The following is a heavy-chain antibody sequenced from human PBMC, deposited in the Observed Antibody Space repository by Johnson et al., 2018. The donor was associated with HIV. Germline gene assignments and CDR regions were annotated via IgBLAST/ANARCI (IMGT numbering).Heavy chain of an antibody. CDR1: RFTLSNYG. J-gene: IGHJ3*02. Sequence: QVQLVESGGGVVQPGGSLRLPCVASRFTLSNYGMHWVRQAPGKGLEWVAFIRYDGGNKYYSDSVKGRFTISRDNSKNTLYLQMNSLRAEDTAVYYCARDDLRDTGAFDIWGQGTMVTVSS. V-gene: IGHV3-30*02. CDR3: ARDDLRDTGAFDI. D-gene: IGHD2-8*02. CDR2: IRYDGGNK.